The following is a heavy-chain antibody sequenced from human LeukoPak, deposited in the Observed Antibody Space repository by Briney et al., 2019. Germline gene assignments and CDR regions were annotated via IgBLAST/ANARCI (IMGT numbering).Heavy chain of an antibody. J-gene: IGHJ4*02. D-gene: IGHD6-19*01. CDR3: AKERLVHGY. V-gene: IGHV3-23*01. CDR2: ISGSGGTS. Sequence: GGSLRLSCAASGFTFSSHAMSWVRQAPGKGLEWVSGISGSGGTSYYADSVKGRFTISRDNSKNTLYLQMNSLRAEDTAVYYCAKERLVHGYWGQGTLVTVSS. CDR1: GFTFSSHA.